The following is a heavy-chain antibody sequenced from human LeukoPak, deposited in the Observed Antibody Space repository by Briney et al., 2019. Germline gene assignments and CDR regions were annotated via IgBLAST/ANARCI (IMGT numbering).Heavy chain of an antibody. CDR1: GYTFTSYY. Sequence: ASVKVSCKASGYTFTSYYMHWVRQAPGQGLEWMGIINPSGGSTSYAQKFQGRVTMTRDTSTTTVYMELSSLRSEDTAVYYCARGIVVIPAANGIDYWGQGALVTVSS. CDR2: INPSGGST. J-gene: IGHJ4*02. CDR3: ARGIVVIPAANGIDY. D-gene: IGHD2-2*01. V-gene: IGHV1-46*01.